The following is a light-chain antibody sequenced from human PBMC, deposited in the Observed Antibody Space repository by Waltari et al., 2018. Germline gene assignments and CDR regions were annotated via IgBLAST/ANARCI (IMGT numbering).Light chain of an antibody. CDR2: DVS. V-gene: IGLV2-14*01. CDR1: SSDVGGYNY. J-gene: IGLJ3*02. Sequence: QSALTQPASVSGSPGQSITLPCPGTSSDVGGYNYVSWYQQHPGKAPKLMISDVSKRPSGVSNRFTGSKSDNTASLTISGLQAEDEADYYCSSYTSSSTWVFGGGTKLTVL. CDR3: SSYTSSSTWV.